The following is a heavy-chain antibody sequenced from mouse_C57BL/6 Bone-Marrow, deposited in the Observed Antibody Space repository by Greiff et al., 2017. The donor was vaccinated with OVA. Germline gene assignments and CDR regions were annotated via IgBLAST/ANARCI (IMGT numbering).Heavy chain of an antibody. Sequence: EVQRVESGGGLVQPGGSLKLSCAASGFTFSDYYMYWVRQTPEKRLEWVAYISNGGGSTYYPDTVKGRFTISRDNAKNTLYLQMSRLKSEDTAMYYCARQGAVYWYFDVWGTGTTVTVSS. CDR3: ARQGAVYWYFDV. CDR2: ISNGGGST. CDR1: GFTFSDYY. V-gene: IGHV5-12*01. J-gene: IGHJ1*03. D-gene: IGHD3-3*01.